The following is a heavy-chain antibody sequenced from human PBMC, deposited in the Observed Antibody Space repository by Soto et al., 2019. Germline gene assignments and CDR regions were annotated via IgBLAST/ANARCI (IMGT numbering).Heavy chain of an antibody. CDR1: GGSLSSSSYY. CDR2: GFYSGST. Sequence: QLQLQASGPGLVKPSETLSLTCTVSGGSLSSSSYYWGWIRQPPGKGLEWIGSGFYSGSTYYNPSLKSRVTISVDTSKNQFSLKLSSVTAADTAVYYCARTLYSSGWHFDCWGQGTLVTVSS. V-gene: IGHV4-39*01. D-gene: IGHD6-19*01. CDR3: ARTLYSSGWHFDC. J-gene: IGHJ4*02.